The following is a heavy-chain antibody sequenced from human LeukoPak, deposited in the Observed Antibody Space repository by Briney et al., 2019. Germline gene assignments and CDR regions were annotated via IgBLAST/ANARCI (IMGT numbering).Heavy chain of an antibody. D-gene: IGHD5-18*01. V-gene: IGHV3-49*04. CDR2: IRSKAYGGTT. CDR3: TRDVRIQLWWNFDY. Sequence: PGGSLRLSCTASGFTFGDYAMSWVRQAPGKGLEWVGFIRSKAYGGTTEYAASVKGRFTISRDDSKSIAYLQMNSLKTEDTAVYYCTRDVRIQLWWNFDYWGQGTLVTVSS. J-gene: IGHJ4*02. CDR1: GFTFGDYA.